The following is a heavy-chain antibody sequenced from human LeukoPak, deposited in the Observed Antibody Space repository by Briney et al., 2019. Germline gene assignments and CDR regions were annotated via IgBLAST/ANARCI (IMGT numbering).Heavy chain of an antibody. Sequence: SETLSLTCTVSGGSISSYYWSWIRQPPGKGLEWIGYIFYSGSTNYNPSLKSRVTISVDTSKNQFSLKLSSVTAADTAVYYCAREARADKRGLSAAGLDYWGQGTLVTVSS. CDR1: GGSISSYY. D-gene: IGHD6-13*01. V-gene: IGHV4-59*12. CDR3: AREARADKRGLSAAGLDY. J-gene: IGHJ4*02. CDR2: IFYSGST.